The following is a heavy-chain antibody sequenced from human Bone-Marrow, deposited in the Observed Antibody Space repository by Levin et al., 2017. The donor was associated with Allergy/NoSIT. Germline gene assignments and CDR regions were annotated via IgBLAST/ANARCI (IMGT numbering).Heavy chain of an antibody. V-gene: IGHV3-23*01. CDR2: ISGSGDST. CDR3: AKDPHYDYWSGWPNLFDP. J-gene: IGHJ5*02. D-gene: IGHD3-3*01. CDR1: GFGFRDYA. Sequence: PRASVKVSCVASGFGFRDYAMSWVRQAPGKGLEWVSGISGSGDSTYYTDSVKGRFTISRDNLENTLYLQMGDVRAEDTAFYYCAKDPHYDYWSGWPNLFDPWGQGTLVTVSS.